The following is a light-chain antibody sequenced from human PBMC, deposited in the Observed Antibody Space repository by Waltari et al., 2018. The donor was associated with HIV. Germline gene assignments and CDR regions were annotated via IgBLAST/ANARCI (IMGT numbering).Light chain of an antibody. V-gene: IGLV3-21*04. CDR2: DDS. J-gene: IGLJ3*02. CDR3: QVWDTNSHHPGV. CDR1: NIGSKS. Sequence: SYVLTQPPSVSVAPGKTARITCGGNNIGSKSVHWYQQKPGQAPVLVIYDDSDRPSGIPELFSGSNAGNTATLTISRVEAGDEADYYCQVWDTNSHHPGVFGGGTKLTVL.